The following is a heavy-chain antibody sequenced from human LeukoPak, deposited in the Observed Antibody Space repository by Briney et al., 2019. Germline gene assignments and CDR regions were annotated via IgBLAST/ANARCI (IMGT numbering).Heavy chain of an antibody. J-gene: IGHJ4*02. Sequence: GGSLRLSRAASGFTFSSYAMHWVRQAPGKGLEWVAVISYDGSNKYYADSVKGRFTISRDNSKNTLYLQMNSLRAEDTAVYYCARDPRNYYDSSGYFDYWGQGTLVTVSS. CDR3: ARDPRNYYDSSGYFDY. CDR2: ISYDGSNK. CDR1: GFTFSSYA. D-gene: IGHD3-22*01. V-gene: IGHV3-30*04.